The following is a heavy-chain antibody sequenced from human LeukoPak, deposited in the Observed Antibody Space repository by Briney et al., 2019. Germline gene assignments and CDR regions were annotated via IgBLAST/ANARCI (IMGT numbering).Heavy chain of an antibody. CDR1: GGSISSYY. D-gene: IGHD2-8*01. J-gene: IGHJ6*02. Sequence: SETLSLTCTVSGGSISSYYWSWIRQPPGKGLEWIGYIYYSGSTNYNPSLKSRVTISVDTSKNQFSLKLSSVTAADTAVYYCARVGVPPLLYYYYYYGMDVWGQGTTVTVSS. CDR2: IYYSGST. V-gene: IGHV4-59*12. CDR3: ARVGVPPLLYYYYYYGMDV.